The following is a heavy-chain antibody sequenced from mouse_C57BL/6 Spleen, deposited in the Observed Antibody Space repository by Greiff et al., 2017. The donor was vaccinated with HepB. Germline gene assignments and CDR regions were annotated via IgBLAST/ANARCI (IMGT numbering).Heavy chain of an antibody. Sequence: VQLQQPGAELVRPGSSVKLSCKASGYTFTSYWMHWVKQRPIQGLEWIGNIDPSDSETHYNQKFKDKATLTVDKSSSTAYMQLSSLTSEDSAVYYCARCDYGSPLDYWGQGTTLTVSS. D-gene: IGHD1-1*01. J-gene: IGHJ2*01. CDR2: IDPSDSET. CDR3: ARCDYGSPLDY. CDR1: GYTFTSYW. V-gene: IGHV1-52*01.